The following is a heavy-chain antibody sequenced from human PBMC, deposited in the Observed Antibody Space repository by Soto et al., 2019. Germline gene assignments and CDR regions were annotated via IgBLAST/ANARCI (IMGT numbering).Heavy chain of an antibody. J-gene: IGHJ6*03. D-gene: IGHD2-2*01. Sequence: SSETLSLTCAVHGGSFSGYYWGWIRQPPWKGLEWIGEINHSGGTNYNPSLKSRVTISMDTSQNQFSLKLSSVTAADTALYYCARFLQYCSGTSCPYMDVWGKGTTVTVSS. CDR3: ARFLQYCSGTSCPYMDV. CDR1: GGSFSGYY. CDR2: INHSGGT. V-gene: IGHV4-34*01.